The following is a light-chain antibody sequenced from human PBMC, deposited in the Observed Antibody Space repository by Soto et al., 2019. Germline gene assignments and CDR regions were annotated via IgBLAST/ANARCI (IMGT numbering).Light chain of an antibody. CDR2: LNSDGSH. Sequence: QPVLTQSPSTSASLGASVKLTCTLSSGHSNYAIAWHQQQPEKGPRYLMKLNSDGSHTKGDGIPDRFSGSSSGAERYLTISSLQSDDEADYYCQTWGTGIWVFGGGTKLTVL. CDR3: QTWGTGIWV. V-gene: IGLV4-69*01. CDR1: SGHSNYA. J-gene: IGLJ3*02.